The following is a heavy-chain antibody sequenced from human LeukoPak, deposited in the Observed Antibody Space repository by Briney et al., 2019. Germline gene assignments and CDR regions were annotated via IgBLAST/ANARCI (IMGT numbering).Heavy chain of an antibody. D-gene: IGHD6-13*01. CDR1: GGSMSSYY. Sequence: SETLSLTCTVSGGSMSSYYWSWIRQPAGKGLEWIGRIYTSGSTNYNPSLKSRVTISVDKYKNQFSLKLSSVTAADTAVYYCARDEYSSSWDYYYYYMDVWGKGTTVTVSS. CDR3: ARDEYSSSWDYYYYYMDV. CDR2: IYTSGST. J-gene: IGHJ6*03. V-gene: IGHV4-4*07.